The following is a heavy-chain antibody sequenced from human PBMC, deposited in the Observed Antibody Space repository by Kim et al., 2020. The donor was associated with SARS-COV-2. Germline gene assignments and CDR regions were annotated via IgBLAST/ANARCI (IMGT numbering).Heavy chain of an antibody. Sequence: PVKGRFTISRDDSKNTLYLQMNSLRTEDTAVYYCTTDKGLYYYDSSGYDYWGQGTLVTVSS. J-gene: IGHJ4*02. D-gene: IGHD3-22*01. CDR3: TTDKGLYYYDSSGYDY. V-gene: IGHV3-15*01.